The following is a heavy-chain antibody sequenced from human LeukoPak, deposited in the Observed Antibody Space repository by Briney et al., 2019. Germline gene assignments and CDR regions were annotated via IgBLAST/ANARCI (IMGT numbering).Heavy chain of an antibody. Sequence: SETLSLTGTVSGGSISSYYWSWIRQPPGKGLEWIGYIYYSGSTNYNPSLKSRVTISVDTSKNQFSLKLSSVTAADTAVYYCARNDFWGAFDIWGQGTMVTVSS. D-gene: IGHD3-3*01. CDR1: GGSISSYY. J-gene: IGHJ3*02. CDR3: ARNDFWGAFDI. V-gene: IGHV4-59*01. CDR2: IYYSGST.